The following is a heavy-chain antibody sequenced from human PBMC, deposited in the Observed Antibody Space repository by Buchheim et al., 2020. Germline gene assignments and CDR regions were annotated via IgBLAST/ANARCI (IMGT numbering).Heavy chain of an antibody. CDR2: IYHSGST. CDR3: ASSCDYKYRYFDL. V-gene: IGHV4-4*02. Sequence: QVQLQESGPGLVKPSGTLSLTCAVSGGSISSSNWWSWVRQPPGKGLEWIGDIYHSGSTNYNPSLKSRFTISVAKSKNTFSLKLSSVTAADTAVYYCASSCDYKYRYFDLWGRGTL. CDR1: GGSISSSNW. J-gene: IGHJ2*01. D-gene: IGHD4-11*01.